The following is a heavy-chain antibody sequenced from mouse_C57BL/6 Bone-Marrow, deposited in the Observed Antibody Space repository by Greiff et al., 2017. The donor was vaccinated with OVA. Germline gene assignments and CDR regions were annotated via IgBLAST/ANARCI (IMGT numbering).Heavy chain of an antibody. CDR2: IDPETGGT. J-gene: IGHJ4*01. CDR3: TRGYSNYYAMDY. Sequence: QVPLQQSGAELVRPGASVTLSCKASGYTFTAYELHWVKQPPVPGLEWIGAIDPETGGTAYNQKFKGKAILTADKASSTAYMELRSLTSEDSAVYYCTRGYSNYYAMDYWGQGTSVTVSS. V-gene: IGHV1-15*01. D-gene: IGHD2-5*01. CDR1: GYTFTAYE.